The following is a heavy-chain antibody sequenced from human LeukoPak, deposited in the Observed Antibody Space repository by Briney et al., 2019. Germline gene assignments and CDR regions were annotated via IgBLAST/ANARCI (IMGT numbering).Heavy chain of an antibody. J-gene: IGHJ4*02. Sequence: PSETLSLTCTVSGGSISSYYWSWIRQPPGKGLEWIGYIYYSGSTNYNPSLNSRVTISVDTSKNQFSLKLSSVTAADTAVYHCARADGYNYGFVFDYWGQGTLVTVSS. CDR3: ARADGYNYGFVFDY. D-gene: IGHD5-18*01. CDR1: GGSISSYY. CDR2: IYYSGST. V-gene: IGHV4-59*01.